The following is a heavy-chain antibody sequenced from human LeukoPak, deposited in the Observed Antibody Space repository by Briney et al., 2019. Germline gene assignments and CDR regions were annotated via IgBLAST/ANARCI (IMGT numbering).Heavy chain of an antibody. CDR3: ARLHYDVLTGPFDY. J-gene: IGHJ4*02. V-gene: IGHV3-53*01. D-gene: IGHD3-9*01. CDR1: GFTVSSNY. Sequence: GGSLRLSCAASGFTVSSNYMSWVRQAPGKGLEWVSVIYSGGSTYYADSVKGRFTISRENSKSTLWLQMNSLRAEDTAVYYCARLHYDVLTGPFDYWGQGTLVTVSS. CDR2: IYSGGST.